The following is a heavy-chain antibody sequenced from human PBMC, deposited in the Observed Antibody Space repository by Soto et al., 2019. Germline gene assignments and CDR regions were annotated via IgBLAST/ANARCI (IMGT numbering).Heavy chain of an antibody. D-gene: IGHD6-19*01. V-gene: IGHV4-30-2*01. CDR3: ATAGGLGAVAADY. CDR1: GGSISSGGYS. J-gene: IGHJ4*02. CDR2: IYHSGST. Sequence: QLQLQESGSGLVKPSQTLSLTCAVSGGSISSGGYSWSWIRQPPGKGLEWIGYIYHSGSTYYNPSLKSRVTTSVDRSKNQFSLKLSSETAAETAVYYCATAGGLGAVAADYWGKGTLVTVSS.